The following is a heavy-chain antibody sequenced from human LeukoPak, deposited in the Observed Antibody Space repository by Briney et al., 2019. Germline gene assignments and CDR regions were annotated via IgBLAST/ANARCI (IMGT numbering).Heavy chain of an antibody. CDR3: ARLRYVFWGGFLGVFDI. J-gene: IGHJ3*02. Sequence: GGSLRLSCAASGFTFSDYYMTWIRQVPGKGLEWVSYISSSGNIILYADSVKGRFTISRDNAKNSLYLYMISLRAEDTAVYNCARLRYVFWGGFLGVFDIGGQGKMVTVS. CDR1: GFTFSDYY. V-gene: IGHV3-11*04. CDR2: ISSSGNII. D-gene: IGHD3-3*01.